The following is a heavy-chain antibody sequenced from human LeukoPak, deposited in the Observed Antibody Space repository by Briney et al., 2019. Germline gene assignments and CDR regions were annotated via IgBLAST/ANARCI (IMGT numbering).Heavy chain of an antibody. CDR1: GFRFSSYA. Sequence: GGSLRLSCAASGFRFSSYAMSWVRQAPGKGLEWVSAISGSGVSTYYADSVKGRFTVSRDNSKNSLYLQMNSLRAEDTAVYYCARRVPGIDYWGQGTLVTVSS. D-gene: IGHD2-2*01. V-gene: IGHV3-23*01. CDR2: ISGSGVST. J-gene: IGHJ4*02. CDR3: ARRVPGIDY.